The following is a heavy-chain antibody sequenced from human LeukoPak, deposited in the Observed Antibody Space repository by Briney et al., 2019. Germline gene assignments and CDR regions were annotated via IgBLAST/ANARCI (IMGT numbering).Heavy chain of an antibody. CDR1: GGSISSCGYY. CDR2: IYYSGST. V-gene: IGHV4-31*03. J-gene: IGHJ6*03. Sequence: SETLSLTCTVSGGSISSCGYYWSWIRQHPGKGLEWIGYIYYSGSTYYNPSLKSRVTISVDTSKNQFSLKLSSATAADTAVYYCARDLTGTTDRYYYYMDVWGKGTTVTVSS. CDR3: ARDLTGTTDRYYYYMDV. D-gene: IGHD1-7*01.